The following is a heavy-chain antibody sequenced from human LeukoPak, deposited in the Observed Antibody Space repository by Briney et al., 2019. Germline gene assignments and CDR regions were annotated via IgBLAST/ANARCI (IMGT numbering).Heavy chain of an antibody. CDR3: ARDRPNYHESNGHYYSRDGDH. CDR1: GFTFNIYA. V-gene: IGHV3-23*01. CDR2: MRGRAGCT. J-gene: IGHJ5*02. D-gene: IGHD3-22*01. Sequence: GGSLRLSCAASGFTFNIYAMSSVRLAPGKGLQWVASMRGRAGCTFYAASVKARFTISRENSKSTLYLQMNSLRAEDTAIYYCARDRPNYHESNGHYYSRDGDHWGQGTLVTVSS.